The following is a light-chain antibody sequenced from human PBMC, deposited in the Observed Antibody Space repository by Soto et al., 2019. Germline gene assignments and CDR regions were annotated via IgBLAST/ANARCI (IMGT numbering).Light chain of an antibody. CDR3: SSYTTTTTRV. J-gene: IGLJ2*01. CDR2: DVS. Sequence: QSALTQPASVSGSPGQSITISCTGTSSDVGAYNYVSWYQQHPGEAPKLMIYDVSIRPSGVSNRFSGSKSGNTASLTISGLQAEDEADYYCSSYTTTTTRVFGGGTKLTVL. CDR1: SSDVGAYNY. V-gene: IGLV2-14*03.